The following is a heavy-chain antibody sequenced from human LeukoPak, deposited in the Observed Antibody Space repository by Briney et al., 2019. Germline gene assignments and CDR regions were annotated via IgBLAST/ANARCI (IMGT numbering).Heavy chain of an antibody. V-gene: IGHV4-59*08. CDR1: GGSISSYY. J-gene: IGHJ5*02. CDR3: ARRDYGGNSESSGFGP. CDR2: IYYSGST. Sequence: SETLSLTCTVSGGSISSYYWSWIRQPPGKGLEWIGYIYYSGSTNYNPSLKNRVTISVDTSKNQFSLKLSSVTAADTAVYYCARRDYGGNSESSGFGPWGQGTLVTVSS. D-gene: IGHD4-23*01.